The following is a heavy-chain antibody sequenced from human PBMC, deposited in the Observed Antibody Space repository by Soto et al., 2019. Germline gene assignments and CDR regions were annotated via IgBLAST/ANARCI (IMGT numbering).Heavy chain of an antibody. CDR2: ISYDGSNK. Sequence: QVQLVESGGGVVQPGRSLRLSCAASGFTFSSYGMHWVRQAPGKGLEWVAVISYDGSNKYYADFVKGRFTISRDNSKNTLYLQINSLRAEDTGGYFDYWSQGTMVNVSA. CDR1: GFTFSSYG. V-gene: IGHV3-30*03. CDR3: Y. J-gene: IGHJ4*02.